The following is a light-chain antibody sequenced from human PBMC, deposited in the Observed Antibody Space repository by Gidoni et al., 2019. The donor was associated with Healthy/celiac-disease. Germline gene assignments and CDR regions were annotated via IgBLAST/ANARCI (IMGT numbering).Light chain of an antibody. Sequence: DIQMTQYPSSLSASVGDRVTITCRASQSISSYLNWYQQNPVKAPKLLIYAASSLQSGVPSRFSGSGSGTDFTLTISSLQPEDFATYYCQQSYSTPWTFGQGTKVEIK. CDR3: QQSYSTPWT. CDR1: QSISSY. V-gene: IGKV1-39*01. J-gene: IGKJ1*01. CDR2: AAS.